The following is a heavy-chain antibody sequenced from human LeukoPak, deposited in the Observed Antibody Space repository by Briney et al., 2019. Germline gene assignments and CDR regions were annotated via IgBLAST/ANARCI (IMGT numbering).Heavy chain of an antibody. D-gene: IGHD5-18*01. CDR1: GFTFSSYA. CDR2: ISYDGSNK. Sequence: GGFLRLSCAASGFTFSSYAMHWVRQAPGKGLEWVAVISYDGSNKYYADSVKGRFTISRDNSKNTLYLQMNSLRAEDTAVYYCARDPMDTAMVDYWGQGTLVTVSS. V-gene: IGHV3-30-3*01. CDR3: ARDPMDTAMVDY. J-gene: IGHJ4*02.